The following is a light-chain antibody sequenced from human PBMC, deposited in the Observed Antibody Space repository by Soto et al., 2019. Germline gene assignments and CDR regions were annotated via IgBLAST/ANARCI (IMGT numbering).Light chain of an antibody. CDR2: DAS. V-gene: IGKV3D-20*02. CDR3: QQRSNWPRLT. Sequence: EIVLTQSPGTLSLSPGERATLSCRASQSISSTYLTWYHQRPGQAPRLLIYDASRRATGIPDRFSGSGSGTDFSLTISRLEPEDFAVYYCQQRSNWPRLTFGGGTKVEIK. J-gene: IGKJ4*01. CDR1: QSISSTY.